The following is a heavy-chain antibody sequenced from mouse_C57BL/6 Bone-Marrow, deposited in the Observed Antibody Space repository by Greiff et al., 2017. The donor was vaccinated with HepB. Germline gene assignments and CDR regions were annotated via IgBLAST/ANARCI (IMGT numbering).Heavy chain of an antibody. CDR1: GYTFTSYW. CDR2: IDPSDSYT. D-gene: IGHD1-1*01. V-gene: IGHV1-69*01. CDR3: ARWYYDSSFAY. Sequence: QVQLQQPGAELVMPGASVKLSCKASGYTFTSYWMHWVKQRPGQGLEWIGEIDPSDSYTNYNKKFKGKSTLTVDKSSSTAYMQLSSLTAEDSAVYYCARWYYDSSFAYWGQGTLVTVSA. J-gene: IGHJ3*01.